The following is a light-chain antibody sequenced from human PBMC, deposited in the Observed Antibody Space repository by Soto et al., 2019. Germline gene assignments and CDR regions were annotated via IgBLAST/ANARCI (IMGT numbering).Light chain of an antibody. J-gene: IGKJ2*01. CDR1: QDISNY. V-gene: IGKV1-33*01. Sequence: DIQMTQSPSSLSASVGDRVTITCQASQDISNYLNWYQQKPGKAPKLLIYDASNLETGVPSRFSGSGSGTDLTFTISSLQPEDIVTYYCQQYDNLSYTFGQGTKLEIK. CDR2: DAS. CDR3: QQYDNLSYT.